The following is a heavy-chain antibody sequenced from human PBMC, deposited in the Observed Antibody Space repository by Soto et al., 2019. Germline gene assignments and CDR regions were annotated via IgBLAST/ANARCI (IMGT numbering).Heavy chain of an antibody. D-gene: IGHD3-10*01. CDR1: GYTFTSYA. CDR2: INAGNGNT. J-gene: IGHJ4*02. V-gene: IGHV1-3*05. CDR3: ARSPGGPLAAADY. Sequence: QVQLVQSGAEEKKPGASVKVSCKASGYTFTSYAMHWVRQAPGQRLEWMGWINAGNGNTKYSQKFQGRVTITRDTXASTAYTEQSSVRTADTALNYCARSPGGPLAAADYWGQGTLVTVSS.